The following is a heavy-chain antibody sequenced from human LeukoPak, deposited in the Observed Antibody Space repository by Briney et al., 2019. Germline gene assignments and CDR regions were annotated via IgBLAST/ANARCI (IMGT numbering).Heavy chain of an antibody. D-gene: IGHD1-26*01. CDR2: ISTDGGST. CDR3: AKGLAVSGTYFDY. V-gene: IGHV3-23*01. Sequence: GGSLRLSCAASGFTFSNYAMNWVRQAPGKGLEWVSTISTDGGSTYYTDSVRGRFTISRDNSKPTLYLQINSLRAEDTALYYCAKGLAVSGTYFDYWGQGTLVTVSS. J-gene: IGHJ4*02. CDR1: GFTFSNYA.